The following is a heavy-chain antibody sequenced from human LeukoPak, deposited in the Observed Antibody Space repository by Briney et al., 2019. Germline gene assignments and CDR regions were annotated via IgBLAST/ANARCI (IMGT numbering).Heavy chain of an antibody. J-gene: IGHJ6*03. D-gene: IGHD3-3*01. Sequence: SETLSLTCTVFGGSISRHYWSWIRQPPGRGLEWIGEINHSGSTNYNPSLKSRVTISVDTSKNQFSLKLSSVTAADTAVYYCARLPTYYDFWSGYHYYYYYMDVWGKGTTVTVSS. CDR3: ARLPTYYDFWSGYHYYYYYMDV. CDR1: GGSISRHY. V-gene: IGHV4-34*01. CDR2: INHSGST.